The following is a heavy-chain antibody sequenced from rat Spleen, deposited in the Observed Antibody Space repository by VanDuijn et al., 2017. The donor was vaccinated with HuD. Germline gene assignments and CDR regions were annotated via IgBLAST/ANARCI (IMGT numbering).Heavy chain of an antibody. J-gene: IGHJ3*01. CDR1: GFTFSNYY. D-gene: IGHD4-3*01. CDR3: TRDGVRGFAY. V-gene: IGHV5-27*01. CDR2: ITNSGGST. Sequence: EVQLVESDGGLVQPGRSLKLSCAASGFTFSNYYMAWVRQAPTKGLEWVASITNSGGSTYYRDSVKGRFTISRDNAKSTLYLQMDSLRPEDTATYYCTRDGVRGFAYWGQGTVVTVSS.